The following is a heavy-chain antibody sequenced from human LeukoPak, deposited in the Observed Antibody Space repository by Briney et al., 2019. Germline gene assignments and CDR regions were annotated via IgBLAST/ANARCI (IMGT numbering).Heavy chain of an antibody. CDR3: ARRPRGWYAFDI. Sequence: PSETLSLTCSVSGGSINNYYWGWIRQPPGRGLEWIGYIYYSGSSNYNPSLKSRVTMSVDASENQFSLKLSSVTAADTALYYCARRPRGWYAFDIWGLGTMVTVSS. CDR2: IYYSGSS. CDR1: GGSINNYY. J-gene: IGHJ3*02. V-gene: IGHV4-59*08. D-gene: IGHD2-15*01.